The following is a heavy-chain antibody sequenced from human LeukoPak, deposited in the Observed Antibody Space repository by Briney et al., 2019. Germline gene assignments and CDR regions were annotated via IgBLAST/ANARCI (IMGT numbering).Heavy chain of an antibody. V-gene: IGHV3-21*01. J-gene: IGHJ5*02. Sequence: GGSLRLSCAASGFTFSSYSMNWVRQAPGKGLEWVSSISSSSSYIYYAESVKGRFTIARDNGKNSLYLQMNSLRAEDTAVYYCARDGYGSGSYYIGWFDPWGQGTLVTVSS. D-gene: IGHD3-10*01. CDR3: ARDGYGSGSYYIGWFDP. CDR1: GFTFSSYS. CDR2: ISSSSSYI.